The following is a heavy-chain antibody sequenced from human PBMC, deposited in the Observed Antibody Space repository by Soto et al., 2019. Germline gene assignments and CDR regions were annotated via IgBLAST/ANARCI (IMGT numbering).Heavy chain of an antibody. V-gene: IGHV3-23*01. CDR3: AKDLRTSTNYNYGMDV. CDR2: ISASGGST. Sequence: EVQLLESGGGLVQPGGSLRLSCAASGLTFSTYARSWVRQAPGKGLEWVSVISASGGSTFYADSVKGRFTVSRDNSRNTLYLQVISLRVEDTAVYYCAKDLRTSTNYNYGMDVWGQGTTVTVSS. J-gene: IGHJ6*02. CDR1: GLTFSTYA.